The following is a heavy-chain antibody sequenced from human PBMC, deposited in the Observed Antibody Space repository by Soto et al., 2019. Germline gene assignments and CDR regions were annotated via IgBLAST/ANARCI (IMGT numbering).Heavy chain of an antibody. CDR1: GFTFSSYS. CDR2: ISSSSSYI. V-gene: IGHV3-21*01. Sequence: GGSLRLSCAASGFTFSSYSMNWVRQAPGKGLEWVSSISSSSSYIYYADSVKGRFTISRDNAKNSLYLQMNSLRAEDTAVYYCAREVRRDYMVRGVITPGYYGMDVWGQGTTVTVSS. CDR3: AREVRRDYMVRGVITPGYYGMDV. J-gene: IGHJ6*02. D-gene: IGHD3-10*01.